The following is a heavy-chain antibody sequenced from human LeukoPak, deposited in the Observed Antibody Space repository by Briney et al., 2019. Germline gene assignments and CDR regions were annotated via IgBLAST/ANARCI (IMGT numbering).Heavy chain of an antibody. D-gene: IGHD1-26*01. Sequence: SETLSLTCTVSGGSISSYYWSWIRQPPGKGVEGIGFFHATRSTNYNPSLKSRVSISVDTSKSQVSLGLNSVTAADTAVYYCARGDPTGRPGIGFDFWGQGTLVTVSS. V-gene: IGHV4-4*08. CDR2: FHATRST. CDR1: GGSISSYY. CDR3: ARGDPTGRPGIGFDF. J-gene: IGHJ4*02.